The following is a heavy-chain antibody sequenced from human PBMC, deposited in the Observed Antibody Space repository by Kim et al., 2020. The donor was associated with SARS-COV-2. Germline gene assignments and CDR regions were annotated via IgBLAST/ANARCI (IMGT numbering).Heavy chain of an antibody. Sequence: GETTNYADSVKGRFTISRDNSKNTLYLQMNSLREEDTAIYSCADLGDYAIYWGKGSLVTVSS. J-gene: IGHJ4*02. D-gene: IGHD4-17*01. CDR2: GETT. CDR3: ADLGDYAIY. V-gene: IGHV3-23*01.